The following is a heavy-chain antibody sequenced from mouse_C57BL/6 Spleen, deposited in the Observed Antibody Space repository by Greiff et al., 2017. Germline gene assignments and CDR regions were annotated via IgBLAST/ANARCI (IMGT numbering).Heavy chain of an antibody. D-gene: IGHD1-1*01. CDR2: IYPRSGNT. J-gene: IGHJ2*01. Sequence: VQLQQSGAELARPGASVKLSCKASGYTFTSYGISWVKQRTGQGLEWIGEIYPRSGNTYYNEKFKGKATLNADKSSSTSYMELRSLTSEDSAVYFCASRFPTTGTYFDYWGQGTTLTVSS. CDR1: GYTFTSYG. V-gene: IGHV1-81*01. CDR3: ASRFPTTGTYFDY.